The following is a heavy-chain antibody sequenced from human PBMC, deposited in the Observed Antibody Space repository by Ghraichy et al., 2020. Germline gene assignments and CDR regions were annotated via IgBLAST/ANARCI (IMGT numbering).Heavy chain of an antibody. CDR3: ARAGGDYGY. Sequence: GSLRLSCAASGFTFSSYAMHWVRQAPGKGLEWVAVISYDGSNKYYADSVKGRFTISRDNSKNTLYLQMNSLRAEDTAGYYCARAGGDYGYWGQGTLVTVSS. V-gene: IGHV3-30-3*01. CDR2: ISYDGSNK. J-gene: IGHJ4*02. D-gene: IGHD4-17*01. CDR1: GFTFSSYA.